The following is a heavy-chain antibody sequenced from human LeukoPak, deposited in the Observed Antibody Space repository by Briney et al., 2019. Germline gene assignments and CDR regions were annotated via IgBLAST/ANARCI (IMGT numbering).Heavy chain of an antibody. CDR2: ISAYNGNT. Sequence: ASVKVSCKASGYTFTSYGISWVRQAPGQGPEWMGWISAYNGNTNYAQKLQGRVTMTTDTSTSTAYMELRSLRSDDTAVYYCARAGYCSSTSCYNPGYWGQGTLVTVSS. D-gene: IGHD2-2*02. J-gene: IGHJ4*02. V-gene: IGHV1-18*01. CDR3: ARAGYCSSTSCYNPGY. CDR1: GYTFTSYG.